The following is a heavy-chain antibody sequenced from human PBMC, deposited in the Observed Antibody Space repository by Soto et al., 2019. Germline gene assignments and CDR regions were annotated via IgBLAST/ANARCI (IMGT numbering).Heavy chain of an antibody. CDR2: IYPGDSDT. Sequence: HGESLKISCKGSGYSFTSYWIGWVRQMPGKGLEWMGIIYPGDSDTRYSPSFQGQVTISADKSISTAYLQWSSLKASDTAMYYCARHRDHGSGSPVLMDVWGKGTTVTVSS. CDR1: GYSFTSYW. CDR3: ARHRDHGSGSPVLMDV. D-gene: IGHD3-10*01. V-gene: IGHV5-51*01. J-gene: IGHJ6*04.